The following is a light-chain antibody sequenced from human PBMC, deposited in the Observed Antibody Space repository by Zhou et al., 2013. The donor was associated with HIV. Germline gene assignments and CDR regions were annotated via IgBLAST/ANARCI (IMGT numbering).Light chain of an antibody. Sequence: DIQMTQSPSSVSASVGDRVTITCRASQGIGSWLAWYQQKPGKAPNLLIYAASSLQSGVPSRFSGSGSGTVFTLTISSLQPEDFATYYCLQHNTYPALTFGGGTKVEIK. V-gene: IGKV1-12*01. CDR2: AAS. CDR3: LQHNTYPALT. CDR1: QGIGSW. J-gene: IGKJ4*01.